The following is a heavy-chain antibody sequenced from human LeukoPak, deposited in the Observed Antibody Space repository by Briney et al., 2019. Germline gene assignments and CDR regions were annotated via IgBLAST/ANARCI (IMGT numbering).Heavy chain of an antibody. CDR1: GFTFSTYG. CDR3: AKDSPSRYCSSTSCYTEVFFFDY. J-gene: IGHJ4*02. CDR2: IRYDGSNK. V-gene: IGHV3-30*02. D-gene: IGHD2-2*02. Sequence: GGSLRLSCAASGFTFSTYGMHWVRQAPGKGLEWVAFIRYDGSNKYYADSVKGRFTISRDNSKNTLYLQMNSLRAEDTAVYYCAKDSPSRYCSSTSCYTEVFFFDYWGQGTLVTVSS.